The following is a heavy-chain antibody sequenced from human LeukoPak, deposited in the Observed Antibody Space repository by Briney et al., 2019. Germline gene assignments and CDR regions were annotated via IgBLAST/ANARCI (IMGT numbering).Heavy chain of an antibody. CDR2: TSSGSSWI. V-gene: IGHV3-21*01. J-gene: IGHJ4*02. CDR3: ARDADTAMVTGRFDK. D-gene: IGHD5-18*01. Sequence: GGSLRLSCAASGFTFSDYSMNWVRQTPGKGLEWVASTSSGSSWIYYADSVRGRFTISRDNAKKSLYLQMNSLRAEDTAVYYCARDADTAMVTGRFDKWGQGTLVTVSS. CDR1: GFTFSDYS.